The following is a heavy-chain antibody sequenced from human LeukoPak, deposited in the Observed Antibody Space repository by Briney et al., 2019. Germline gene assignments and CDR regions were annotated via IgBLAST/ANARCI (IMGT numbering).Heavy chain of an antibody. Sequence: GGSLRLSCAASGFTVSNNYMNWVRQAPGKGLEWVSVIYSGGSTYYADSVKGRFTISRDISKNTLYLQMNSLRAEDTAVYYCARRVLGYCSGGSCNWFDPWGQGTLVTVSS. J-gene: IGHJ5*02. D-gene: IGHD2-15*01. CDR2: IYSGGST. CDR1: GFTVSNNY. CDR3: ARRVLGYCSGGSCNWFDP. V-gene: IGHV3-66*01.